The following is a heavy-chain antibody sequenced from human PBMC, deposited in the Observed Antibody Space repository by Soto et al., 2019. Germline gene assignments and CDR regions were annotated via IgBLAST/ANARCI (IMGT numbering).Heavy chain of an antibody. Sequence: QLQLQESGPGLVKPSQTLSLTCTVSGGSINTGGCYWSWIRQQPGRGLEWIGYIYYSGTTNYNPSLESRLTVSLDTSKNQFSLKVFSVTAAAPAVYYCARETVRGKDSEAFDIWGQGTMVTVSS. V-gene: IGHV4-31*03. D-gene: IGHD2-21*01. CDR2: IYYSGTT. CDR1: GGSINTGGCY. CDR3: ARETVRGKDSEAFDI. J-gene: IGHJ3*02.